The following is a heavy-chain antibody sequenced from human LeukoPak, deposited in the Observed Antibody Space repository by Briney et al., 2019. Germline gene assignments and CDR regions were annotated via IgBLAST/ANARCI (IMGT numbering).Heavy chain of an antibody. V-gene: IGHV3-33*01. CDR1: GFIFSRHG. D-gene: IGHD4-17*01. Sequence: GGSLRLSCAASGFIFSRHGMHWVRQAPGKGLEWVAVIWYDGNNKYYADSVKGRFTISRDNSKNTLYLQMNSLRAEDTAVYYCAREGDNYGDYVGAFDIWGQGTMVTVSS. CDR3: AREGDNYGDYVGAFDI. CDR2: IWYDGNNK. J-gene: IGHJ3*02.